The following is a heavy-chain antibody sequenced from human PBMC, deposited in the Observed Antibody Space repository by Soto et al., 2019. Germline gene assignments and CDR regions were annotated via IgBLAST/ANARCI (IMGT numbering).Heavy chain of an antibody. D-gene: IGHD6-19*01. CDR3: ARDPGSSGWLDWYFDL. CDR2: IWDDGSNK. Sequence: QVQLVESGGGVVQPGRSLRLSCAASGFTFSSYGMHWVRQAPGKGLEWVAVIWDDGSNKYYADSVKGRFTISRDNSKNTLYLQMNSLRAEDTAVYYCARDPGSSGWLDWYFDLWGRGTLVTVSS. CDR1: GFTFSSYG. J-gene: IGHJ2*01. V-gene: IGHV3-33*01.